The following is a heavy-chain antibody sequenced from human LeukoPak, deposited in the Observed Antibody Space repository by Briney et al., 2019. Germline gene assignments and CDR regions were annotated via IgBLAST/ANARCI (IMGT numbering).Heavy chain of an antibody. CDR2: INPGGDNT. CDR1: GYTFTNYY. V-gene: IGHV1-46*01. J-gene: IGHJ6*03. Sequence: GASVKVSCKASGYTFTNYYIHWVRQAPGQGLEWMGLINPGGDNTDYAQNFQGRVTMTRDTSTSTVYMGLSSLRSEDTAVYYCARGDTAMVDYYYYMDVWGKGTTVTISS. D-gene: IGHD5-18*01. CDR3: ARGDTAMVDYYYYMDV.